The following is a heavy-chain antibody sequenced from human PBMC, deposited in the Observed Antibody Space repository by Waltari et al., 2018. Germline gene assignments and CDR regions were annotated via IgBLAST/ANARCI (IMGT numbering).Heavy chain of an antibody. D-gene: IGHD2-15*01. J-gene: IGHJ4*02. CDR2: ITYRGKNT. V-gene: IGHV3-23*01. CDR1: GFTLTNYG. Sequence: EVQLLESGGGSVQPGGSLRLSCAASGFTLTNYGMSWVRQAPGKGGEWVSHITYRGKNTDYADSGKGRLTISRDTSKSTLYLQMNSLRADDTAVYYCAKKYCSGGSCCFDYWGQGILVTVSS. CDR3: AKKYCSGGSCCFDY.